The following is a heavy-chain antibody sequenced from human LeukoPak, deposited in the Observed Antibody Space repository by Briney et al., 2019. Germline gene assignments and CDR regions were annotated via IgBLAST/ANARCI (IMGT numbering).Heavy chain of an antibody. V-gene: IGHV3-48*03. CDR2: ISSSGSTI. D-gene: IGHD5-24*01. Sequence: PGGSLRLSCAASGFTFSSYEMNWVRQAPGKGLGWVSYISSSGSTIYYADSVKGRFTISRDNAKNSLYLQMNSLRAEDTAVYYCAKSEEMATIRWYFDLWGRGTLVTVSS. J-gene: IGHJ2*01. CDR1: GFTFSSYE. CDR3: AKSEEMATIRWYFDL.